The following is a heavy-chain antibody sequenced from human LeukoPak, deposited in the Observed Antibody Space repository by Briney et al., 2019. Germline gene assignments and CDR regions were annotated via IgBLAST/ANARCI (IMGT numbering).Heavy chain of an antibody. CDR1: GFTFSSYS. CDR3: ARDRVEWELHPIDY. D-gene: IGHD1-26*01. CDR2: ISSSSNTI. Sequence: GGSLRLSCAASGFTFSSYSMNWVRQAPGKGLEWVSYISSSSNTIYYADSVKGRFTISRDNAKNSLYLQMNSLRDEDTAVYYCARDRVEWELHPIDYWGQGTLVTVSS. V-gene: IGHV3-48*02. J-gene: IGHJ4*02.